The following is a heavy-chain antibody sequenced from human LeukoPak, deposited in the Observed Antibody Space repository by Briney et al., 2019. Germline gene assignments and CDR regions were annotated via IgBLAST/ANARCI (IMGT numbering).Heavy chain of an antibody. D-gene: IGHD6-13*01. J-gene: IGHJ4*02. CDR2: ISTSSSCI. V-gene: IGHV3-21*01. CDR3: STGHSLSWFAY. CDR1: GFTFSSYS. Sequence: PGGSLRLSCAASGFTFSSYSMNWVRQASGKGLEWVSSISTSSSCIYYADSVEGRFTISRDNAQNSLYMQMSSMRAENRAVYCCSTGHSLSWFAYWGQGTLVTVSS.